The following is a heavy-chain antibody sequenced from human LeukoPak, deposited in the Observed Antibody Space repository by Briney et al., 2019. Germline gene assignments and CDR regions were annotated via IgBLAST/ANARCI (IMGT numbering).Heavy chain of an antibody. J-gene: IGHJ4*02. V-gene: IGHV3-33*08. D-gene: IGHD3-22*01. CDR2: IWYDGSNK. CDR3: ARDQYYYDSSGYVFDY. CDR1: GFTFSIYA. Sequence: GGSLRLSCAASGFTFSIYAMNWVRQAPGKGLEWVAVIWYDGSNKYYADSVKGRFTISRDNSKNTLYLQMNSLRAEDTAVYYCARDQYYYDSSGYVFDYWGQGTLVTVSS.